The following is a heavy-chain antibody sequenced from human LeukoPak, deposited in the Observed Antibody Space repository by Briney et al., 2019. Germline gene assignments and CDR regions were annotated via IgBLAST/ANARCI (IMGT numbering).Heavy chain of an antibody. V-gene: IGHV3-20*04. CDR3: ARADGTLRYFDGGTYCDY. J-gene: IGHJ4*02. CDR1: GFTFDDFG. D-gene: IGHD3-9*01. Sequence: GGSLRLSCAASGFTFDDFGMGWGRPAPGEGLGWVSGNNRNGGSTMYADSVKSRFTISRDSAKNSLYLQMNSLRAEDTALYYCARADGTLRYFDGGTYCDYWGQGTLVTVSS. CDR2: NNRNGGST.